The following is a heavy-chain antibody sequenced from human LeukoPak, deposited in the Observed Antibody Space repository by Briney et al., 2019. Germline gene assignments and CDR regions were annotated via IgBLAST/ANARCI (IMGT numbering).Heavy chain of an antibody. CDR3: ARVRGGRSWYYYGMDV. CDR1: GFTVSDNY. J-gene: IGHJ6*02. D-gene: IGHD3-16*01. Sequence: GGSLRLSCAASGFTVSDNYMTWVRQAPGKGLEWVSSIYNTGATHYAESVKGQFTISRDNSKDRLYLQMNSLRPEDTAMYYCARVRGGRSWYYYGMDVWGRGTTVTVSS. V-gene: IGHV3-66*02. CDR2: IYNTGAT.